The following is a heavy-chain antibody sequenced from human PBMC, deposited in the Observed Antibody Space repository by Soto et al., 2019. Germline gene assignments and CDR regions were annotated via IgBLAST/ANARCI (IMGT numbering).Heavy chain of an antibody. V-gene: IGHV4-39*01. D-gene: IGHD3-3*01. J-gene: IGHJ3*02. CDR3: ARLDYDFWSGYLI. Sequence: PEKWYLTCTVSGGSIGRISYSWGWIRQPPGKGLDWIGSIYYSGSTYYNPSLKSRVTISVDTSKNQFSLKLSSVTAADTAVYYCARLDYDFWSGYLIWGQGTMVS. CDR1: GGSIGRISYS. CDR2: IYYSGST.